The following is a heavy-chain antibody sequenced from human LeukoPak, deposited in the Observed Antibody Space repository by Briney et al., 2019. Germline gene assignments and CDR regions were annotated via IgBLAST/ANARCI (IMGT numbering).Heavy chain of an antibody. V-gene: IGHV4-4*02. Sequence: SETLSLTCAVSGASISSHNWWNWVRQSPGKGLEWIGEIYSRGNTNYNPSLQSRVTISLDKSKNQFSLTLSSVTAADTAVYFCARRQRFLEDWGQGTLVTVSS. CDR1: GASISSHNW. CDR2: IYSRGNT. D-gene: IGHD3-3*01. CDR3: ARRQRFLED. J-gene: IGHJ4*02.